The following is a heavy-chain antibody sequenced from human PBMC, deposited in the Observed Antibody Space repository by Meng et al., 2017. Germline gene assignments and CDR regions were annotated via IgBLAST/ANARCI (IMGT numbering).Heavy chain of an antibody. CDR2: ISAYNGNT. CDR1: GYTFTSYG. V-gene: IGHV1-18*01. CDR3: AQTTVTTYSEYFQH. D-gene: IGHD4-11*01. J-gene: IGHJ1*01. Sequence: VRLVRSGAEGKKPGAPVKVSCKASGYTFTSYGISWVRQAPGQGLEWMGWISAYNGNTNYAQKLQGRVTMTTDTSTSTAYMELRSLRSDDTAVYYCAQTTVTTYSEYFQHWGQGTLVTVSS.